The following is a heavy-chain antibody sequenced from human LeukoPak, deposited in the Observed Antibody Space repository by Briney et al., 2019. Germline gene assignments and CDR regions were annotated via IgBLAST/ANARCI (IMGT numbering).Heavy chain of an antibody. D-gene: IGHD2-2*01. J-gene: IGHJ3*02. V-gene: IGHV4-31*03. CDR2: IYYSGST. CDR3: ARFGGYCSSTSCPSNAFDI. Sequence: SQTLSLTCTVSGGSISSGGYYWSWIRQHPGKGLEWIGYIYYSGSTYYNPSLKSRVTISVDTSKNQFSLKLSFVTAADTAVYYCARFGGYCSSTSCPSNAFDIWGQGTMVTVSS. CDR1: GGSISSGGYY.